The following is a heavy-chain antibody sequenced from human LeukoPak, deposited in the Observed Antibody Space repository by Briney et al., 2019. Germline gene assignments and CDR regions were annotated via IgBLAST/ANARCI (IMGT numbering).Heavy chain of an antibody. CDR2: MNPNSGNT. V-gene: IGHV1-8*01. J-gene: IGHJ6*03. CDR1: GYTFTSYD. D-gene: IGHD6-19*01. CDR3: ARRGSAVAAFYYYYYMDV. Sequence: APVKVSCKASGYTFTSYDINWVRQATGQGLEWVGWMNPNSGNTGYAQKFQGRVTMTRNTSISTAYMELSSLRSEDTAVYYCARRGSAVAAFYYYYYMDVWGKGTTVTVSS.